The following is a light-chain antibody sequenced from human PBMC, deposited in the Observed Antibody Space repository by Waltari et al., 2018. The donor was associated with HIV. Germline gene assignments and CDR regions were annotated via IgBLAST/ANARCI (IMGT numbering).Light chain of an antibody. CDR2: DNN. J-gene: IGLJ1*01. Sequence: QSVLTQPPSVSAAPGQKVPISCSGSSSNIGNNYVSWYQQLPGTAPKLLIYDNNKRPVGIPDRFSGSQSGTAATLGITGRQTGDEDDYYCGTWDSSLSAYVFGTGTKVTVL. V-gene: IGLV1-51*01. CDR3: GTWDSSLSAYV. CDR1: SSNIGNNY.